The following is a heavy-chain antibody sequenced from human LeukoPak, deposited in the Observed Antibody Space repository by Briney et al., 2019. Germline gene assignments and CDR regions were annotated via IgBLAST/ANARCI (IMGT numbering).Heavy chain of an antibody. CDR3: AILATTGDLD. V-gene: IGHV3-21*04. CDR1: GFTFSSYS. Sequence: PGGSLRLSCAASGFTFSSYSMNWVRQAPGKGLEWVSSISSSSSYIYYADSVKGRFTISRDNSKNTLYLQMNSLRVEDTAVYYCAILATTGDLDWGQGTLVTVSS. CDR2: ISSSSSYI. J-gene: IGHJ4*02. D-gene: IGHD7-27*01.